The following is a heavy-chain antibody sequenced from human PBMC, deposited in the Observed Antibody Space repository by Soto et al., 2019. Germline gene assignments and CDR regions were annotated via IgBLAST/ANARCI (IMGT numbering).Heavy chain of an antibody. V-gene: IGHV4-31*03. CDR3: ARVAKDIVVVPAVNADAFDI. J-gene: IGHJ3*02. D-gene: IGHD2-2*01. CDR2: IYYSGST. Sequence: QVQLQESGPGLVKPSQTLSLTCTVSGGSISSGGYYWSWIRQHPGKGLEWIGYIYYSGSTYYNPSLKSRVTISVDTATNQFSLKLSSGTAADTAVYYCARVAKDIVVVPAVNADAFDIWGQGTMVTVSS. CDR1: GGSISSGGYY.